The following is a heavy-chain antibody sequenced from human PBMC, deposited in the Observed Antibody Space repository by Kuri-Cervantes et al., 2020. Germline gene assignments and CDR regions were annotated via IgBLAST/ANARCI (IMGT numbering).Heavy chain of an antibody. CDR1: GGSFTDYY. CDR2: VDHRGGT. J-gene: IGHJ5*02. CDR3: ARSRTAARRSWFDP. D-gene: IGHD6-6*01. V-gene: IGHV4-34*01. Sequence: SETLSLTCAVYGGSFTDYYWNWIRQPPGKGLEWIGRVDHRGGTNYNPSLRSRVTISIDKSKNHFSLSLTSVTAADTATYYCARSRTAARRSWFDPWGQGTLVTVSS.